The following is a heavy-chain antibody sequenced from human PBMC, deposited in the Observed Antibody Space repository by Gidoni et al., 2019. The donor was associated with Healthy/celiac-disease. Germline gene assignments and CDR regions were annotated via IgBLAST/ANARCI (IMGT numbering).Heavy chain of an antibody. Sequence: EVQLVQSGAEVKKPGESLKISCTGSGYSFTSYWIGWVRQMPGKGLEWMGIIYPGDSDTRYSPSFQGQVTISADKSISTAYLQWSSLKASDTAMYYCARHGRDVVVVAATPDYYYYGMDVWGQGTTVTVSS. D-gene: IGHD2-15*01. V-gene: IGHV5-51*01. CDR2: IYPGDSDT. J-gene: IGHJ6*02. CDR3: ARHGRDVVVVAATPDYYYYGMDV. CDR1: GYSFTSYW.